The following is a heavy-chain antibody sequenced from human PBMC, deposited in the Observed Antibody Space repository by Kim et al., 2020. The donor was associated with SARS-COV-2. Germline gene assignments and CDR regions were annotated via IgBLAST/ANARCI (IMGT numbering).Heavy chain of an antibody. V-gene: IGHV1-18*01. J-gene: IGHJ4*02. D-gene: IGHD3-9*01. CDR3: AGCSPYDILTGYFDY. Sequence: QKLQGRVTMTTDTSTRTAYMELRSLRSDDTAVYYCAGCSPYDILTGYFDYWGQGTLVTVSS.